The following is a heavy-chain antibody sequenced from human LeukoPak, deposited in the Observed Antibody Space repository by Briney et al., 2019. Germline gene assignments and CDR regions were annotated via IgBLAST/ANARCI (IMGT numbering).Heavy chain of an antibody. CDR2: IYYSGST. V-gene: IGHV4-59*06. D-gene: IGHD3-10*01. CDR1: GGSISSYY. J-gene: IGHJ4*02. CDR3: ARDQEGSGTDY. Sequence: SETLSLTCTVSGGSISSYYWSWIRQPPGKGLEWIGYIYYSGSTYYNPSLKSRVTISLDTSKNQFSLKLSSVTAADTAVYYCARDQEGSGTDYWGQGTLVTVSS.